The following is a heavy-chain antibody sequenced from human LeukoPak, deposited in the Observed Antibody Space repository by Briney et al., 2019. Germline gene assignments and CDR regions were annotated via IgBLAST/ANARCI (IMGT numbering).Heavy chain of an antibody. J-gene: IGHJ3*02. CDR1: GYTFTVYY. Sequence: ASVKVSCKASGYTFTVYYMHWVRQAPGQGLEWMGWINPNSGGTNYAQNFQGRVTMTRDTSISTAYMELSRLRSDDTAVYYCARDGNWGSLRGAFDIWGQGTMVAVSS. CDR2: INPNSGGT. CDR3: ARDGNWGSLRGAFDI. D-gene: IGHD7-27*01. V-gene: IGHV1-2*02.